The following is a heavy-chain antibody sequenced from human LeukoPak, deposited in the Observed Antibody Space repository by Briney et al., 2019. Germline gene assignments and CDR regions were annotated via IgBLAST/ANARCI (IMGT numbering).Heavy chain of an antibody. CDR2: ISSSRSYI. V-gene: IGHV3-21*01. J-gene: IGHJ4*02. Sequence: PGGSLRLSCAASGFTFSIYSMNWVSQAPGKGLEWVSSISSSRSYIYYADSVKGRFTISRDNAKNSLYLQMNSVRAEDTAVSYCAREDYDSSGSSFDYWGQGTLVTVSS. CDR1: GFTFSIYS. CDR3: AREDYDSSGSSFDY. D-gene: IGHD3-22*01.